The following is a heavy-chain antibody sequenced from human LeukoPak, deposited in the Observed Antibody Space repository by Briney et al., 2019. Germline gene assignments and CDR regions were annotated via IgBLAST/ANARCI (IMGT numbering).Heavy chain of an antibody. V-gene: IGHV3-30*04. J-gene: IGHJ4*02. CDR1: GFTFSSYA. CDR3: ARGRFYDILTGYNDY. Sequence: PGGSLRLSCAASGFTFSSYAMHWVRQAPGKGLEWVAVISYDGSNKYYADSVKGRFTISRDNSKNTLYLQINRLRAEDTAVYYCARGRFYDILTGYNDYWGQRALVSLSS. D-gene: IGHD3-9*01. CDR2: ISYDGSNK.